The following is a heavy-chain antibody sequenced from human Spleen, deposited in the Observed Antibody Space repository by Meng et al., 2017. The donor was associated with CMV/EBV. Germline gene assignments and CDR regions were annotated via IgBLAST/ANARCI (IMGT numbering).Heavy chain of an antibody. CDR3: ARDRVTYYGFWSGAYGMDV. CDR1: GFTFSDYY. J-gene: IGHJ6*02. D-gene: IGHD3-3*01. CDR2: INQGGSER. Sequence: GESLKISCAASGFTFSDYYMNWVRQAPGKGLEWVATINQGGSERYYVDSLKGRFTISRDNAKNSLYLQMNSLRAEDTAVYYCARDRVTYYGFWSGAYGMDVWGQGTTVTVSS. V-gene: IGHV3-7*01.